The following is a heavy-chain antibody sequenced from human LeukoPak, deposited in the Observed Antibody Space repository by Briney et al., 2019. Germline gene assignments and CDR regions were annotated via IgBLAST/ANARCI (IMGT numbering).Heavy chain of an antibody. V-gene: IGHV1-46*01. D-gene: IGHD3-3*01. J-gene: IGHJ6*02. Sequence: ASVKVSCKASGYTFTSYYMHWVRQAPGQGLEWMGITNPSGGSTSYAQKFQGRVTMTRDTSTSTVYMELSSLRSEDTAVYYCARNERFLEWLFRPDYYGMDVWGQGTTVTVSS. CDR2: TNPSGGST. CDR3: ARNERFLEWLFRPDYYGMDV. CDR1: GYTFTSYY.